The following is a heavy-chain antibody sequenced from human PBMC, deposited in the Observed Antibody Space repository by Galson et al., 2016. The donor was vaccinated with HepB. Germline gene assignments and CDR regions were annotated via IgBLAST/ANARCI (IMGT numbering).Heavy chain of an antibody. D-gene: IGHD6-13*01. V-gene: IGHV1-3*01. CDR2: IDAANGHT. CDR1: GYTFTNYA. J-gene: IGHJ5*02. Sequence: SVKVSCKASGYTFTNYAMRWVRQAPGQGLEWMGWIDAANGHTKSSQKFQGRVTITRDTSASTAYMELSSLRFEDTAVYYCARERSSWYRGGFDPWGQGTLVSVSS. CDR3: ARERSSWYRGGFDP.